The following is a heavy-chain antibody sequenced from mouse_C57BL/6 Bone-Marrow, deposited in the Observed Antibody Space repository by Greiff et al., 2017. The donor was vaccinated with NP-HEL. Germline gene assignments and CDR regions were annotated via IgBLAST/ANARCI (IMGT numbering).Heavy chain of an antibody. V-gene: IGHV1-64*01. D-gene: IGHD1-1*01. CDR2: IHPNSGST. CDR3: ARHYYYYGSSPFYYAMDY. J-gene: IGHJ4*01. Sequence: VQLQQPGAELVKPGASVKLSCKASGYTFTSYWMHWVKQRPGQGLEWIGMIHPNSGSTKYNEKFKSKATLTVDKSSSTAYMQLSSLTSEDSAVYYCARHYYYYGSSPFYYAMDYWGQGTSVTVSS. CDR1: GYTFTSYW.